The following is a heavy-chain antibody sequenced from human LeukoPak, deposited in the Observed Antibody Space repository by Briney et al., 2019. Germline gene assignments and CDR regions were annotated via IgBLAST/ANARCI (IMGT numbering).Heavy chain of an antibody. CDR3: ARVLRNYYDSSGYEPPHAFDI. V-gene: IGHV4-59*01. D-gene: IGHD3-22*01. J-gene: IGHJ3*02. CDR1: GGSISSYH. CDR2: IHYSGST. Sequence: SETLSLTCTVSGGSISSYHWNWIRQPPGKGLEWIGYIHYSGSTKYNPSLKSRVTISVDTSKNQFSLRLTSVTAADTAVYYCARVLRNYYDSSGYEPPHAFDIWGQGTMVTVSS.